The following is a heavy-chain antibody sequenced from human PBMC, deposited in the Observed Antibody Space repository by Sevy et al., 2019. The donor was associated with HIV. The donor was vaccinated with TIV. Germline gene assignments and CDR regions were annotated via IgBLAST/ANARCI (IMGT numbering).Heavy chain of an antibody. CDR3: ARGGGNGWYYFDY. V-gene: IGHV1-69*13. Sequence: ASVKVSCKASGGTFSSYGISWVRQAPGQGLEWMGGIIPILGTVNYAQKFQGRVTITADESTKTAYMELSSLRSGDTVVYYCARGGGNGWYYFDYWGQETLVTVSS. CDR2: IIPILGTV. D-gene: IGHD6-19*01. CDR1: GGTFSSYG. J-gene: IGHJ4*02.